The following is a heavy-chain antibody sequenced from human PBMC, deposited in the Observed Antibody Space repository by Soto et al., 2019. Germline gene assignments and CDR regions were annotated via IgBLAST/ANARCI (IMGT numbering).Heavy chain of an antibody. Sequence: ASVKVSCKASGYTFTSYAMHWVRQAPGQRLEWMGWINAGSGNTKYSQKFQGRVTITRDASASTAYMELSSLRVEDTAVYYCGKVADSGYYTVERWGQGTLVTVSS. D-gene: IGHD3-22*01. CDR3: GKVADSGYYTVER. V-gene: IGHV1-3*01. J-gene: IGHJ4*02. CDR2: INAGSGNT. CDR1: GYTFTSYA.